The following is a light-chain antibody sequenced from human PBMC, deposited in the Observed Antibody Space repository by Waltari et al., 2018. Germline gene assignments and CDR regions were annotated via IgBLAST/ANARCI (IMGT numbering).Light chain of an antibody. CDR1: RSNLGTGYD. J-gene: IGLJ2*01. CDR3: QSYDSSLGGSV. Sequence: QSVLTQPPSVSGAPGQRVTISCTGSRSNLGTGYDVNWYQHLPGTAPRMLIFGTTNRPPGIPERLSGSKSGTSASLAITGLQTEDEGDYYCQSYDSSLGGSVFGGGTKLTVL. CDR2: GTT. V-gene: IGLV1-40*01.